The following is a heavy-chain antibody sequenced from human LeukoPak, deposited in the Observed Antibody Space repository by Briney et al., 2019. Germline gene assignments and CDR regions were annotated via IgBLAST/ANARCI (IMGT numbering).Heavy chain of an antibody. V-gene: IGHV4-4*07. J-gene: IGHJ4*02. CDR2: ISTGGST. CDR1: GDSISNYY. CDR3: ARDRGTYPYYFDS. Sequence: PSETLSLTCTVSGDSISNYYWNWIRQPAGKGLEWIGRISTGGSTNYKPSLKSRLTMSVDTSKNQFSLKLSSVTAADTAIHYCARDRGTYPYYFDSWGQGTLVTVSS.